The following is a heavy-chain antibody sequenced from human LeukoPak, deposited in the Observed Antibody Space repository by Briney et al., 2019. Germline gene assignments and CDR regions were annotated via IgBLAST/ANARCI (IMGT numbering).Heavy chain of an antibody. CDR2: IYHSGST. Sequence: PSETLSLTCAVSGGSISSTNWWSWVRRPPGKGLEWIGEIYHSGSTNYNPSLKSRVTISVDKSKNQFSLKLSSVTAADTAVYYCARGDSSSWAFDYWGQGTLVTASP. CDR3: ARGDSSSWAFDY. J-gene: IGHJ4*02. D-gene: IGHD6-13*01. CDR1: GGSISSTNW. V-gene: IGHV4-4*02.